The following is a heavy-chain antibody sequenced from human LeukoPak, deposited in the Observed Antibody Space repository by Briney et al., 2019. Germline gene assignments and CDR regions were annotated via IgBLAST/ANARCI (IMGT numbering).Heavy chain of an antibody. CDR3: ARDPRRSMIVVVIRTNDAFDI. Sequence: PSETLSLTCAVYGGSFSGYYWSWIRQPPGKGLEWIGEINHSGSTNYNPSLKSRVTISVDTSKNQFSLKLSSVTAADTAVYYCARDPRRSMIVVVIRTNDAFDIWGQGTMVTVSS. CDR1: GGSFSGYY. V-gene: IGHV4-34*01. D-gene: IGHD3-22*01. CDR2: INHSGST. J-gene: IGHJ3*02.